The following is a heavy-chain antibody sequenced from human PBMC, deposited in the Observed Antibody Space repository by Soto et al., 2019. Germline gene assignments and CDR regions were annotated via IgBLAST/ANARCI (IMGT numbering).Heavy chain of an antibody. CDR2: IYYSGST. V-gene: IGHV4-59*01. CDR1: GGSISSYY. CDR3: ARGLHDILTGYSYYYGMDV. Sequence: PSETLSLTCTVSGGSISSYYWSWIRQPPGKGLEWIGYIYYSGSTNYNPSLKSRVTISVDTPKNQFSLKLSSVTAADTAVYYCARGLHDILTGYSYYYGMDVWGQGTTVTVSS. D-gene: IGHD3-9*01. J-gene: IGHJ6*02.